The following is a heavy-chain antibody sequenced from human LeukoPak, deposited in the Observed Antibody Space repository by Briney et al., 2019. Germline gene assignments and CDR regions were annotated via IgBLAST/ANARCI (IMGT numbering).Heavy chain of an antibody. Sequence: GESLKISFKGSGYSFTSYWIGWVRQMPGKGLEWMGIIYPGDSDTRYSPSFQGQVTISADKSISTAYLQWSSLKASDTAMYYCARRLGSLVRGVNYFDYWGQGTLVTVSS. CDR2: IYPGDSDT. CDR1: GYSFTSYW. D-gene: IGHD3-10*01. J-gene: IGHJ4*02. CDR3: ARRLGSLVRGVNYFDY. V-gene: IGHV5-51*01.